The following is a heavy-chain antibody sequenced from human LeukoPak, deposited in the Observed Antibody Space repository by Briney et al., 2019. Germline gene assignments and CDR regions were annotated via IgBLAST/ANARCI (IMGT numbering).Heavy chain of an antibody. CDR1: GGSISSGGYY. D-gene: IGHD6-19*01. V-gene: IGHV3-53*01. CDR2: IYSGGST. J-gene: IGHJ4*02. Sequence: PSETLSLTCTVSGGSISSGGYYWSWIRQAPGKGLEWVSVIYSGGSTYYADSVKGRFTISRDNSKNTLYLQMNSLRAEDTAVYYCARGGGVRAVAGVFDYWGQGTLVTVSS. CDR3: ARGGGVRAVAGVFDY.